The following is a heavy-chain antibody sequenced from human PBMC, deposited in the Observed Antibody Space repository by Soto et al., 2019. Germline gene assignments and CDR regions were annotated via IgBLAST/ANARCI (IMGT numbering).Heavy chain of an antibody. CDR2: IIPISDTT. Sequence: QVQLVQSGAEVKKPGSSVKVSCKASGGTFSSYAISWVRQAPGQGLEWMGGIIPISDTTNYAQKFQGRVTITADESTSTAYMEMRSMRSEDTAVYYCARSQGSSTSLEIYYYYYGMDVWGQGTTVTVSS. CDR3: ARSQGSSTSLEIYYYYYGMDV. CDR1: GGTFSSYA. V-gene: IGHV1-69*01. D-gene: IGHD2-2*01. J-gene: IGHJ6*02.